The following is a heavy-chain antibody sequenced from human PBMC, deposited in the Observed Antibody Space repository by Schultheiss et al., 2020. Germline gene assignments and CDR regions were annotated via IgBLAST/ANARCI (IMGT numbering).Heavy chain of an antibody. J-gene: IGHJ5*02. CDR3: AKGRYSGYDCWFDP. V-gene: IGHV3-48*01. CDR1: GFTFSDYS. D-gene: IGHD5-12*01. CDR2: ISSGSSTI. Sequence: GGSLRLSCAASGFTFSDYSMNWVRQAPGKGLEWVSYISSGSSTIYYADSVKGRFTISRDNAKNSLYLQMNSLRAEDTAVYYCAKGRYSGYDCWFDPWGQGTLVTVSS.